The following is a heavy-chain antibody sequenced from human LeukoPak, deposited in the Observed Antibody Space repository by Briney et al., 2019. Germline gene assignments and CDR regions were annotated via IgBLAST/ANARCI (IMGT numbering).Heavy chain of an antibody. D-gene: IGHD5-24*01. J-gene: IGHJ3*02. CDR2: IYHSGST. V-gene: IGHV4-38-2*01. Sequence: ASETLSLTCAVSGYSVSSGYYWGWIRQPPGKGLEWIGSIYHSGSTYYNPSLKSRVTISVDTSKNQFSLKLSSVTAADTAVYYCARQVVEMATISAFDIWGQGTMVTVSS. CDR1: GYSVSSGYY. CDR3: ARQVVEMATISAFDI.